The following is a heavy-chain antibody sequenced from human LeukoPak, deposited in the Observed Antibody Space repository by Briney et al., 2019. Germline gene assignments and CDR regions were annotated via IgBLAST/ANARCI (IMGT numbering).Heavy chain of an antibody. Sequence: ASVKVSCKVSGYTLTELSMHWVRQAPGKGLEWMGGFDPEDGETIYAQKFQGRVTMTEDTSTDTAYMELSSLRSEDTAVYYCATSIPPNDAFDICGQGTMVTVSS. CDR3: ATSIPPNDAFDI. CDR1: GYTLTELS. V-gene: IGHV1-24*01. D-gene: IGHD2-21*01. J-gene: IGHJ3*02. CDR2: FDPEDGET.